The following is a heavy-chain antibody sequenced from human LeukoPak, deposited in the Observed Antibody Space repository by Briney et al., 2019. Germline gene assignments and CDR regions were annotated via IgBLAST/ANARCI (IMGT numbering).Heavy chain of an antibody. CDR1: GYTFTSYG. V-gene: IGHV1-18*01. CDR2: ISAYNGNT. D-gene: IGHD3-10*01. CDR3: ARSLLWFGDQNWFDP. Sequence: GASVKVSCKASGYTFTSYGISWVRQAPGQGLEWMGWISAYNGNTNYAQKLQGRVTMTTDTSTSTAYMELRSLRSDDTAVYYCARSLLWFGDQNWFDPWGQGTLVTVSS. J-gene: IGHJ5*02.